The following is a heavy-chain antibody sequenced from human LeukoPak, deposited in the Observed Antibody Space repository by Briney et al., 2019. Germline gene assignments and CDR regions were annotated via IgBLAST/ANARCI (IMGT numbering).Heavy chain of an antibody. CDR1: GFTFSDYY. D-gene: IGHD2-15*01. CDR3: ARGLGYCSGGSCPRRAFDI. Sequence: GGSLRLSCAASGFTFSDYYMSWIRQAPGKGLEWVSFISSSGSTIYYADSMKGRFTISRDNAKSSVYLQMNSLRAEDTAVYYCARGLGYCSGGSCPRRAFDIWGQGTTVTVSS. CDR2: ISSSGSTI. J-gene: IGHJ3*02. V-gene: IGHV3-11*01.